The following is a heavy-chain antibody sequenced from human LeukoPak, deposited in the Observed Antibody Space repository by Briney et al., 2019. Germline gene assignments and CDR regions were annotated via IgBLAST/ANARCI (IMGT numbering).Heavy chain of an antibody. D-gene: IGHD6-13*01. CDR2: IYYSGST. J-gene: IGHJ5*02. Sequence: SETLSLTCTVSGGSISSYYWSWIRQPPGKGLEWIGYIYYSGSTNYNPSLKSRVTISVDTSKNQFSLKLSSVTAADTAVYYCARGKGVYSSSWYQVWFDPWGQGTLVTVSS. V-gene: IGHV4-59*08. CDR1: GGSISSYY. CDR3: ARGKGVYSSSWYQVWFDP.